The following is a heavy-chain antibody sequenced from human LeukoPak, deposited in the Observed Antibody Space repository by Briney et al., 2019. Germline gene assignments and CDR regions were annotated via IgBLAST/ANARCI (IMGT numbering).Heavy chain of an antibody. CDR1: GYTFTSYG. CDR2: ISAYNGNT. CDR3: ASGKRGYSGYDHYYYYGMDV. V-gene: IGHV1-18*01. D-gene: IGHD5-12*01. J-gene: IGHJ6*02. Sequence: ASVKVSCKASGYTFTSYGISWVRQAPGQGLEWMGWISAYNGNTNYAQKLQGRVTMTTDTSTSTAYMELRSLRSDDTAVYYCASGKRGYSGYDHYYYYGMDVWGQGTTVTVSS.